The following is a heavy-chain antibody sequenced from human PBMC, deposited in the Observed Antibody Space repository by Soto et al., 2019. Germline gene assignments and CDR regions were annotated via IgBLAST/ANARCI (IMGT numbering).Heavy chain of an antibody. D-gene: IGHD5-18*01. CDR2: IYYSGST. CDR3: ARREFGGYSYGHSEYFDY. CDR1: GGSISSSSYY. V-gene: IGHV4-39*01. Sequence: SETLSLTCTVSGGSISSSSYYWGWIRQPPGKGLEWIGSIYYSGSTYYNPSLKGRVTISVDTSKNQFSLKLSSVTAADTAVYYCARREFGGYSYGHSEYFDYWGQGTLVTVSS. J-gene: IGHJ4*02.